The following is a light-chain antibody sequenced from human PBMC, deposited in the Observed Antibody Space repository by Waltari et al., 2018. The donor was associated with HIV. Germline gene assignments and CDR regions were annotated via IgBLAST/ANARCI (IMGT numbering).Light chain of an antibody. CDR1: EDISNF. CDR3: QKYNRVPRT. V-gene: IGKV1-27*01. J-gene: IGKJ1*01. CDR2: GAS. Sequence: DIQMTQSHSSLSAAVGDSVTITCRASEDISNFLAWYQQKPGKVPNLLIYGASTLQSGVPSRFSGSGSGADYTLTITSLQPEDVATYYCQKYNRVPRTFGQGTKVEIK.